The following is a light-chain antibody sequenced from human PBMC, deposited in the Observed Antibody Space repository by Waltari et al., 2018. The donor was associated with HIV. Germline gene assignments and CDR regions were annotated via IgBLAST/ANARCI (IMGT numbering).Light chain of an antibody. V-gene: IGKV1-13*02. CDR3: QQFSSYPWT. CDR1: QGIRSA. CDR2: DVS. J-gene: IGKJ1*01. Sequence: AIQLTQSPSSLSASIGDTVTITCRASQGIRSALAWYQQRPGNPPRLLIYDVSRLQNGVPSRFSGTGYGTDFTLTINSVQPEDLATYYCQQFSSYPWTFGQGTKV.